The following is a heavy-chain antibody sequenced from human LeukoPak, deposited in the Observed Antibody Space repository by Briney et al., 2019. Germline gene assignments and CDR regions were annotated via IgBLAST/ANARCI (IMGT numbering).Heavy chain of an antibody. V-gene: IGHV3-33*01. Sequence: GGSLRLSCAASGFPFSSYGMQWVRPPPGRGLEGVAVIWYDGSNKYYADSVKGRFTISRDNSKNSVYLQMHSLRAEDTAVYYWARDWDYYGASYGMDVWGKGTTVTVSS. CDR2: IWYDGSNK. CDR1: GFPFSSYG. D-gene: IGHD4/OR15-4a*01. CDR3: ARDWDYYGASYGMDV. J-gene: IGHJ6*04.